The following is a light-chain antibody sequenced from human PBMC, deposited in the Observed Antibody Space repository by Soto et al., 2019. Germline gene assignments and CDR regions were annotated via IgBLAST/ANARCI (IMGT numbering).Light chain of an antibody. V-gene: IGKV3-11*01. CDR2: DSS. CDR3: QQRGSWPPLT. Sequence: EVVLTQSPATLSLSPGERATLSCRASQSVANYIAWYQKRPGQSPRLLIYDSSNRATGIPARFTGSGSGTDFTLTISSLEPEDFAVYYCQQRGSWPPLTFGGGT. CDR1: QSVANY. J-gene: IGKJ4*01.